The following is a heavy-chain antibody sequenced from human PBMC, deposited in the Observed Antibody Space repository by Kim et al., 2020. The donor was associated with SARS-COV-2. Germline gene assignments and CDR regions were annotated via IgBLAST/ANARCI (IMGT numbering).Heavy chain of an antibody. CDR3: ASSESAVAGTGY. Sequence: GGSLRLSCAASGFTFSSYAMHWVRQAPGKGLEWVAVISYDGSNKYYADSVKGRFTISRDNSKNTLYLQMNSLRAEDTAVYYCASSESAVAGTGYWGQGTL. CDR2: ISYDGSNK. V-gene: IGHV3-30*04. CDR1: GFTFSSYA. J-gene: IGHJ4*02. D-gene: IGHD6-19*01.